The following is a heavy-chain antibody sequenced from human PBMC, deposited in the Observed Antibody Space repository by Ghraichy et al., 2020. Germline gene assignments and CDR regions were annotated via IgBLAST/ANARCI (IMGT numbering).Heavy chain of an antibody. J-gene: IGHJ6*02. CDR3: AKSDGGTRYYYYGMDV. D-gene: IGHD4-23*01. CDR1: GGSITGNPYY. CDR2: ISYSGTT. Sequence: SETLSLTCTVSGGSITGNPYYWGWIRQPPGKGLDWIGTISYSGTTYFNPTLKSRLTISMDTSKTQFSLKLSSVTAADSAVYYCAKSDGGTRYYYYGMDVWGQGTTVIVSS. V-gene: IGHV4-39*01.